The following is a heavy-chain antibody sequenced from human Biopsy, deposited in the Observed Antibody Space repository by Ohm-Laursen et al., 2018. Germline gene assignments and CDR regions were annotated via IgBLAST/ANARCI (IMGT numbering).Heavy chain of an antibody. J-gene: IGHJ4*02. CDR3: ARDSTVNTVTTADY. V-gene: IGHV3-33*01. Sequence: SLRLSCTASGFTFSNYGMHWVRQAPGKWLEWLAVIWYNGSNKYYGDSVQGRFTISRDNSKNTVYLQMNSLRAEDTAIYYCARDSTVNTVTTADYWGQGTLVTVSS. CDR2: IWYNGSNK. D-gene: IGHD4-11*01. CDR1: GFTFSNYG.